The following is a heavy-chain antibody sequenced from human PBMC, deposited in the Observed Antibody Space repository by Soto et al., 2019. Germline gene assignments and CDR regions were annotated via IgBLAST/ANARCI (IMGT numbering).Heavy chain of an antibody. J-gene: IGHJ2*01. Sequence: SVKVSCKASGGTFSSYAISWVRQAPGQGLEWMGGIIPIFGTANYAQKFQGRVTITADKSTSTAYMELSSLRSEDTAVYYCARADENYSYGSGYRLYWSFELWGRGTLVTVSS. D-gene: IGHD3-22*01. CDR2: IIPIFGTA. CDR3: ARADENYSYGSGYRLYWSFEL. V-gene: IGHV1-69*06. CDR1: GGTFSSYA.